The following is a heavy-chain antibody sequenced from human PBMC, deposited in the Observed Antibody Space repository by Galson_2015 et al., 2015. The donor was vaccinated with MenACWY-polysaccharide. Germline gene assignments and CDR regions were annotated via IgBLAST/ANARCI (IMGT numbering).Heavy chain of an antibody. CDR3: ARGPYYYDSHGFYLGSLKNWFGP. Sequence: SVKVSCKASGYPFTGSYMYWVRQAPGQGLEWMGRFNPNSGATNYAQKFQGRLTLTGNTTINTAYMELSRLTSDDTAVFYCARGPYYYDSHGFYLGSLKNWFGPWGQGTLVTVTS. D-gene: IGHD3-22*01. CDR1: GYPFTGSY. V-gene: IGHV1-2*06. CDR2: FNPNSGAT. J-gene: IGHJ5*02.